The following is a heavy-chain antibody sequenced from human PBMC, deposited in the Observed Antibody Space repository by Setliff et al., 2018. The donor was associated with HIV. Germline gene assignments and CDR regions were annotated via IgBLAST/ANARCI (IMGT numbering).Heavy chain of an antibody. CDR2: IDYSGSA. Sequence: SETLSLTCTGSSGSISSGTYYWSWIRQYPGKGLEWIGYIDYSGSAFYNPSLKSRITISRDTSKNQFSLKMNSVTAADTAVYYCAREGKTALVTKYFDYWGHGKLVTVSS. V-gene: IGHV4-31*03. CDR1: SGSISSGTYY. D-gene: IGHD5-18*01. CDR3: AREGKTALVTKYFDY. J-gene: IGHJ4*01.